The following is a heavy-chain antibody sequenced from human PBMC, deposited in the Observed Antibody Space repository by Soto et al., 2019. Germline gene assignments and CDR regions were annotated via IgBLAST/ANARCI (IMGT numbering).Heavy chain of an antibody. CDR1: GLTFSNYI. V-gene: IGHV3-23*01. J-gene: IGHJ4*02. Sequence: EVQLLESGGGLVQPGWSLRLSCVVSGLTFSNYIMSWVRQAPGKGLEWVSTISGSGGPTYYVDSVKGLFTISRDNSKNTLYFQLNRLRAEDTAVYYCSKGWGDFWGQGTLVTVSS. CDR3: SKGWGDF. CDR2: ISGSGGPT. D-gene: IGHD3-16*01.